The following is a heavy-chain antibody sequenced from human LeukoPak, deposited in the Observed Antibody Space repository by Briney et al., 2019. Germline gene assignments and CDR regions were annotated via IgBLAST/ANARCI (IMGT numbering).Heavy chain of an antibody. J-gene: IGHJ4*02. CDR2: VYYSGDT. D-gene: IGHD1-7*01. V-gene: IGHV4-39*01. Sequence: SETLSLTCTVSGGSITSSSYYWVWIRQPPGKGLEWIASVYYSGDTWYNPSLKSRVTISVDTSKNQFSLKVTSVTAADTSVYYCARLPELLNDPFDYWGQGTLVTVSS. CDR1: GGSITSSSYY. CDR3: ARLPELLNDPFDY.